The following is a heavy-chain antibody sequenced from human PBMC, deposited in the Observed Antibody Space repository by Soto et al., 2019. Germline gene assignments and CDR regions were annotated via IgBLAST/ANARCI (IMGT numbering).Heavy chain of an antibody. J-gene: IGHJ6*02. V-gene: IGHV1-18*04. CDR3: ARGGHCTPSSCYGDYDRGMDV. Sequence: QVQLVQSGAEVKKPGASVKVSCKASGYTLTKYDISWVRQAPGQGLEWMGWISAHTGNTNYAQRFHGRVTLTTDTSAVTAYMELRSLRSDDTAVYYCARGGHCTPSSCYGDYDRGMDVWGQGTTVTVSS. D-gene: IGHD2-8*01. CDR2: ISAHTGNT. CDR1: GYTLTKYD.